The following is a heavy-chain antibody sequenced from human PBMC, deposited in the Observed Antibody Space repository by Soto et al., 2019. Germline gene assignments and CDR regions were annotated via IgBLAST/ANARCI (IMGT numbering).Heavy chain of an antibody. CDR3: AGWGGHDYNY. CDR2: INPDGNVG. V-gene: IGHV3-7*03. D-gene: IGHD4-4*01. CDR1: GFTFSTYW. J-gene: IGHJ4*02. Sequence: EVQLLGSGGGLVQPGGSLRLSCVGSGFTFSTYWMNWVRQAPGKGLEWVANINPDGNVGTYVDSVRGRFTTSRDNAKNSLYLQMSSRRADDTAVYFCAGWGGHDYNYWGQGIMVTVSS.